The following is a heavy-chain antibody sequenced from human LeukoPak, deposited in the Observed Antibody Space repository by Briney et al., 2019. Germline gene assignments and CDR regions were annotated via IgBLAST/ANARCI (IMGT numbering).Heavy chain of an antibody. CDR3: ARDRGYSSGWTRYFDY. V-gene: IGHV3-7*01. J-gene: IGHJ4*02. Sequence: ETLSLTCTVSGGSISSGDYYWSWIRQAPGKGLEWVANIKQDGSEKCYVDSVKGRFTISRDNAKNSLYLQMNSLRAEDTAVYYCARDRGYSSGWTRYFDYWGQGTLVTVSS. CDR2: IKQDGSEK. CDR1: GGSISSGDYY. D-gene: IGHD6-19*01.